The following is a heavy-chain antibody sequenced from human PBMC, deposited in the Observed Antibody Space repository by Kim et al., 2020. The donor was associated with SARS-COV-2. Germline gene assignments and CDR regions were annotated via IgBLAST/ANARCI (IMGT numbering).Heavy chain of an antibody. D-gene: IGHD3-10*01. Sequence: SGPTLVNPTQTLTLTCTFSGFSLSTSGMCVSWIRQPPGKALEWLALIDWDDDKYYSTSLKTRLTISKDTSKNQVVLTMTNMDPVDTATYYCARIPVEARGVIIGYYYYYGRDVWGQGTTVTVSS. CDR3: ARIPVEARGVIIGYYYYYGRDV. V-gene: IGHV2-70*01. CDR2: IDWDDDK. J-gene: IGHJ6*02. CDR1: GFSLSTSGMC.